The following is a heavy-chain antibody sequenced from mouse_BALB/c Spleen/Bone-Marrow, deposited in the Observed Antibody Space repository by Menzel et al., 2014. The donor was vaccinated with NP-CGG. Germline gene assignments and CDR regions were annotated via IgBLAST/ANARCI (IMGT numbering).Heavy chain of an antibody. D-gene: IGHD4-1*01. V-gene: IGHV5-17*02. J-gene: IGHJ2*01. Sequence: EVMLVESGGGLVQPGGSRKLSCAASGFTFSSFGMHWVRQAPERGLEWVAYISSGSSTIFYADTVKGRFTISRDNPKNTLFLQMTSLRSEDTAMYYCERGGNWEDFDYWGQGTTLTVSS. CDR3: ERGGNWEDFDY. CDR1: GFTFSSFG. CDR2: ISSGSSTI.